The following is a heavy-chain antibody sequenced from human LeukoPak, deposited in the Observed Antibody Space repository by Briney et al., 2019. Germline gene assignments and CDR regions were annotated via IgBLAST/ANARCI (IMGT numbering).Heavy chain of an antibody. J-gene: IGHJ4*02. Sequence: GGSLRLSCAASGFTFDDYAMHWVRQAPGKGLEWVSGISWNSGSIGYADSVKGRFTISRDNSKNTLYLQMNSLRAEDTAVYYCAKSSRITMIVVVITPLDYWGQGTLVTVSS. CDR2: ISWNSGSI. CDR1: GFTFDDYA. D-gene: IGHD3-22*01. V-gene: IGHV3-9*01. CDR3: AKSSRITMIVVVITPLDY.